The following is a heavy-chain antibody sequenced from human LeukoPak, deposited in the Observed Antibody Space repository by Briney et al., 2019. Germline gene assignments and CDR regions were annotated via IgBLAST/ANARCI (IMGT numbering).Heavy chain of an antibody. CDR1: GGSISSYY. CDR3: ARLDYSSSSFDWFDP. V-gene: IGHV4-59*08. D-gene: IGHD6-6*01. J-gene: IGHJ5*02. Sequence: PSETLSLTRTVSGGSISSYYWSWIRQPPGKGLEWIGYIYYSGSTNYNPSLKSRVTISVDTSKNQFSLKLSSVTAADTAVYYCARLDYSSSSFDWFDPWGQGTLVTVSS. CDR2: IYYSGST.